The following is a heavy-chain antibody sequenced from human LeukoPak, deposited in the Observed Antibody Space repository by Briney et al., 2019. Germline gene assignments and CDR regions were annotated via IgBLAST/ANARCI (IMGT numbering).Heavy chain of an antibody. V-gene: IGHV3-30*02. D-gene: IGHD2-2*01. J-gene: IGHJ5*02. CDR2: IRYDGSNK. CDR1: GFTFSSYG. Sequence: GGSLILSCAASGFTFSSYGMHWVRQAPGKGLEWVAFIRYDGSNKYYADSVKGRFTISRDNSKNTLYLQMNSLRAEDTAVYYCAKEGGYCSSTIGPEDNWFAPWGQETLVTVSS. CDR3: AKEGGYCSSTIGPEDNWFAP.